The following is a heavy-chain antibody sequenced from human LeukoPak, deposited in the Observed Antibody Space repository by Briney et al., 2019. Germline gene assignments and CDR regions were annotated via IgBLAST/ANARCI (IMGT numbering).Heavy chain of an antibody. CDR2: IGGSGGST. J-gene: IGHJ6*03. V-gene: IGHV3-23*01. CDR3: AKQGRDWLRDYYYYMDV. CDR1: GFTFNNYA. D-gene: IGHD3-9*01. Sequence: QSGGSLRLSCAASGFTFNNYAMNWVRQAPGKGLEWVSSIGGSGGSTYYADSVKGRFTISRDNSKNTLSLQLNTLRPEDTAVYYCAKQGRDWLRDYYYYMDVWGKGTTVTTSS.